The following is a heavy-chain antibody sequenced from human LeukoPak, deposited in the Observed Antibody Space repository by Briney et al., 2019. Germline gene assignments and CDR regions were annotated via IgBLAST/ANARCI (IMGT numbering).Heavy chain of an antibody. CDR1: GFTFSTYN. D-gene: IGHD1-26*01. V-gene: IGHV3-21*01. Sequence: PGGSLRLSCAASGFTFSTYNMNWVRQAPGKGLEWVSSITSSSSYIYYADSVKGRFTISRDNAKNSLYLQMNSLRAEDTAVYYCARDPYSGGYGDYYYYHMDLWGQGTTVTISS. J-gene: IGHJ6*03. CDR3: ARDPYSGGYGDYYYYHMDL. CDR2: ITSSSSYI.